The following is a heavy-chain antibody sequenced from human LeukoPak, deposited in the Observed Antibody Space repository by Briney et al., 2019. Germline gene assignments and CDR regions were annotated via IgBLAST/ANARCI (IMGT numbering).Heavy chain of an antibody. D-gene: IGHD2-2*01. J-gene: IGHJ4*02. V-gene: IGHV3-64D*09. CDR3: VKDLLGYCSSTSCYATGPFDY. Sequence: GGSLRLSCSASGFSFSNYAMHWVRQDPGKGLEYVSAISTNGGHTYYADSVQGRFTISRDDSKNTLYLQMSSLRAEDTALYYCVKDLLGYCSSTSCYATGPFDYWGQGTLVTVSS. CDR2: ISTNGGHT. CDR1: GFSFSNYA.